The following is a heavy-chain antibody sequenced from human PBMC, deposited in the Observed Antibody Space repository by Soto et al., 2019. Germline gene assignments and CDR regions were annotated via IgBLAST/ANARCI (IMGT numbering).Heavy chain of an antibody. CDR2: IRSKAYGGTT. CDR1: TFGDYA. J-gene: IGHJ6*02. Sequence: TFGDYAMSWFRQAPGKGLEWVGFIRSKAYGGTTEYAASVKGRFTISRDDSKSIAYLQMNSLKTEDTAVYYCTRDLRGYSYGYDHYYYGMDVWGQGTTVTVSS. D-gene: IGHD5-18*01. V-gene: IGHV3-49*03. CDR3: TRDLRGYSYGYDHYYYGMDV.